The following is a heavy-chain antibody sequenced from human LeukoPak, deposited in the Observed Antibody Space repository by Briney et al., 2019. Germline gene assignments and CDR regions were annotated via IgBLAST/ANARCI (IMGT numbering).Heavy chain of an antibody. CDR3: AKDPNFYYCMDV. V-gene: IGHV3-74*01. CDR2: TNQDGRST. Sequence: GGSLRLSCVASGFTFSNYWIHWLRHTPGKGLAWVSRTNQDGRSTTYADAVKGRFTISRDNAKNTVYLQMNSLRAEDTAVYYCAKDPNFYYCMDVWGKGTTVTISS. CDR1: GFTFSNYW. J-gene: IGHJ6*03.